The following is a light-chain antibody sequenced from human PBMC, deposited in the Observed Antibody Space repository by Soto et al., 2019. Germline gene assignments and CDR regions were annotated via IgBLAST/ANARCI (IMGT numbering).Light chain of an antibody. V-gene: IGKV3-20*01. CDR3: QQYGTSPYT. CDR1: QSVGNSY. J-gene: IGKJ2*01. CDR2: GAS. Sequence: EIVLTQSPGTVSLSAGERATLSCRASQSVGNSYLAWYQQRPGQAPRLLIYGASTRPAGVPDRFSGRGSETDFTLTIHRLEPEDLAVYYCQQYGTSPYTFGQGTKVDIK.